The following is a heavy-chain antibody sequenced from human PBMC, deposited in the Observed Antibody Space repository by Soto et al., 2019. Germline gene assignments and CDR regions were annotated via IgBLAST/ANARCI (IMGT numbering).Heavy chain of an antibody. CDR2: IYHSGST. D-gene: IGHD2-21*02. J-gene: IGHJ6*02. Sequence: TLSLTCHVSGGTLSRGGYPWSWIRQPPGKGLEWIGYIYHSGSTYYNPSLKSRVTISVDRSKNQFSLKLSSVTAADTAVYYCARDLWGYCGTDCYPLDVWGQGTTVT. V-gene: IGHV4-30-2*01. CDR3: ARDLWGYCGTDCYPLDV. CDR1: GGTLSRGGYP.